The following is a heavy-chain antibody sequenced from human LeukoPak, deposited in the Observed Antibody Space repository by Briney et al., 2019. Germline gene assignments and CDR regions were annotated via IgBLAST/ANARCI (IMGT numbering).Heavy chain of an antibody. V-gene: IGHV4-30-4*01. CDR1: GGSITSGDYY. J-gene: IGHJ3*02. CDR2: IYYSGRT. D-gene: IGHD3-3*01. CDR3: ARVYDFWSGYSFGAFNI. Sequence: PSETLTLTCTVSGGSITSGDYYWSWLRQPPGKGLEWIVYIYYSGRTYYNPSLKSRVSISVDTSKNQCSLKLSSVTAADTAVYYCARVYDFWSGYSFGAFNIWGQGTMVTVS.